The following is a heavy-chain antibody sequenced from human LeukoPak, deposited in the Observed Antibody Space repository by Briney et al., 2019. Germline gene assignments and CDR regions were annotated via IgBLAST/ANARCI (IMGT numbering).Heavy chain of an antibody. J-gene: IGHJ4*02. CDR1: EFAFSTYN. Sequence: PGGSLRLSCAASEFAFSTYNMNWVRQAPGKGLEWVSYISTGSSTTYYADSVKGRFTISRDNVENSLYLQMNSLRAEDTAVYYCAKPADYYDTSGYYYRLYYFDYWGQGTLVTVSS. D-gene: IGHD3-22*01. V-gene: IGHV3-48*01. CDR3: AKPADYYDTSGYYYRLYYFDY. CDR2: ISTGSSTT.